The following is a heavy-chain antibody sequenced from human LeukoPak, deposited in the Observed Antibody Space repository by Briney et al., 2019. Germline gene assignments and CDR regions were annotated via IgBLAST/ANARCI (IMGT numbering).Heavy chain of an antibody. V-gene: IGHV4-39*01. CDR2: ISYSGST. Sequence: SETLSLTCTVSGGSISSSNYYWGWIRQPPGKGLEWIGSISYSGSTHYHPSLMSRITISVDTSKNQFSLKLSSVTAADAAVYYCARQHEILTGYAFDIWGQGTVVTVSP. CDR3: ARQHEILTGYAFDI. D-gene: IGHD3-9*01. J-gene: IGHJ3*02. CDR1: GGSISSSNYY.